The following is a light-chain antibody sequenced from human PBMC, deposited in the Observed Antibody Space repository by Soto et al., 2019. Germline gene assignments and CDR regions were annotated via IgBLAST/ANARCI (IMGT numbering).Light chain of an antibody. CDR3: HQSYTTPLT. CDR2: AAS. CDR1: QTISTY. J-gene: IGKJ4*01. Sequence: DIQMTQSPSSLSASIGDRVTIPCRASQTISTYLNWYQQKPWKAPKLLIYAASNLQRGVPSRFSGSGSGTDFTLTISSLQPEDFATYYCHQSYTTPLTFGGGTKVEI. V-gene: IGKV1-39*01.